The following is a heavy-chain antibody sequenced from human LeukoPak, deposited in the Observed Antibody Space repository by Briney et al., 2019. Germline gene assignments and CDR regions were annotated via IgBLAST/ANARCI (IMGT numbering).Heavy chain of an antibody. CDR2: IIPIFGTA. D-gene: IGHD4/OR15-4a*01. Sequence: GSSVKVSCKASGGTFSSYAISRVRQAPGQGLEWMGRIIPIFGTANYAQKFQGRVTITTDESTSTAYMELSSLRSEDTAVYYCASDPHRYMVVTKSDYYYMDVWGKGTTVTVSS. CDR3: ASDPHRYMVVTKSDYYYMDV. CDR1: GGTFSSYA. V-gene: IGHV1-69*05. J-gene: IGHJ6*03.